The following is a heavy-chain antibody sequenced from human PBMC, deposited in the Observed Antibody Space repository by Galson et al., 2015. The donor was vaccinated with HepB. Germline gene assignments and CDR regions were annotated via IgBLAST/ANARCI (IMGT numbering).Heavy chain of an antibody. J-gene: IGHJ5*02. V-gene: IGHV7-4-1*02. CDR3: ARTPYYGSGSYYNAWFDP. Sequence: SVKVSCKASGYIFNNYPVNWVRQAPGQGLEWMGWINTNTGNPTYAQGFTGRFVISFDTSVSTAYLQISSLKAEDTAMYYCARTPYYGSGSYYNAWFDPWGQGTLVTVSS. CDR1: GYIFNNYP. D-gene: IGHD3-10*01. CDR2: INTNTGNP.